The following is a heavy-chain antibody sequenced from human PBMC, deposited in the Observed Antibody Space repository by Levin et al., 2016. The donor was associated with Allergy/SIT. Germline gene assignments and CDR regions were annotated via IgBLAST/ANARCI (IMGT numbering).Heavy chain of an antibody. CDR2: IYYSGST. V-gene: IGHV4-31*03. CDR1: GGSISSGGYY. CDR3: ARQSSTHYYYYDMDV. J-gene: IGHJ6*02. D-gene: IGHD6-13*01. Sequence: SETLSLTCTVSGGSISSGGYYWSWIRQHPGKGLEWIGYIYYSGSTFYNPSLKSRVTISVDTSKNQFSLKLSSVTAADTALYYCARQSSTHYYYYDMDVWGQGTTVTVSS.